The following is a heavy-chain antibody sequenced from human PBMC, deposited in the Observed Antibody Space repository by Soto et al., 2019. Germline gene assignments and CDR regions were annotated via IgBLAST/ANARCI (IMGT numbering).Heavy chain of an antibody. D-gene: IGHD5-12*01. CDR1: GFTFSSYA. J-gene: IGHJ4*02. CDR2: IRGNGDPP. CDR3: VKSRGGNNFDFFD. Sequence: LRLSCSASGFTFSSYAMHWVRQAPGKGLEYVSGIRGNGDPPFYADSVKGRFTISRDNSKNTLYLHMSSLGADDTAVYYCVKSRGGNNFDFFDWGQGALVTVSS. V-gene: IGHV3-64D*06.